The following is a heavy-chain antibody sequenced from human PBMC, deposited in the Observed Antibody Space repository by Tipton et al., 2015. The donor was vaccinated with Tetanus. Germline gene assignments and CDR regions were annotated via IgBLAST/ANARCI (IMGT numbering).Heavy chain of an antibody. J-gene: IGHJ3*02. CDR3: ATGWGHDAFDI. D-gene: IGHD2-21*02. CDR1: GGSISSGGYS. V-gene: IGHV4-30-2*01. Sequence: LRLSCAVSGGSISSGGYSWSWIRQPPGKGLEWIGYIYHSGSTYYNPSLKSRVTISVDRSKNQFSLKLSSVTAADTAVYYCATGWGHDAFDIWGQGTMVTVSS. CDR2: IYHSGST.